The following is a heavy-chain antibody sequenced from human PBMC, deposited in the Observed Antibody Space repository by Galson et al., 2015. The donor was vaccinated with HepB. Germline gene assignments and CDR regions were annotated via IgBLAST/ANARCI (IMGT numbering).Heavy chain of an antibody. CDR1: GGTFSSYA. D-gene: IGHD6-13*01. J-gene: IGHJ5*02. CDR3: ARCHLVPRYNWFDP. V-gene: IGHV1-69*13. Sequence: SVKVSCKASGGTFSSYAISWVRQAPGQGLEWMGGIIPIFGTANYAQKFQGRVTITADESTSTAYMELSSLRSEDTAVYYCARCHLVPRYNWFDPWGQGTLVTVSS. CDR2: IIPIFGTA.